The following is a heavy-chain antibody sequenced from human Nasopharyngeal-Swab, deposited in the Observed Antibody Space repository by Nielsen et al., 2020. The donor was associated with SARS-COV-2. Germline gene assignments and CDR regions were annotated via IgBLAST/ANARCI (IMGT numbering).Heavy chain of an antibody. D-gene: IGHD5-12*01. CDR2: IYYSRST. V-gene: IGHV4-39*01. J-gene: IGHJ4*02. CDR1: GGSISSSSYY. CDR3: ARSYGYDSFDY. Sequence: SETLSLTCTVSGGSISSSSYYWGWIRQPPGKGLEWIGSIYYSRSTYYNPSLKSRVTISVDTSKNQFSLKLSSVTAADTVVYYCARSYGYDSFDYWGQGTLVTVSS.